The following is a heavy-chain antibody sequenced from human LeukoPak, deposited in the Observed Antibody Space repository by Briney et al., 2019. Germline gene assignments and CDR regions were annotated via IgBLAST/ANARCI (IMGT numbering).Heavy chain of an antibody. V-gene: IGHV3-30*18. D-gene: IGHD2-2*01. J-gene: IGHJ6*02. Sequence: GGSLRLSCAASGFTVGSYEMNWVRQAPGKGLEWVAVTSHDGATKYYVDSVKGRFTISRDNSKNTLYLQMNSLRAEDTAVYYCAKDLCSSTSCYRDYYYGMDVWGQGTTVTVSS. CDR2: TSHDGATK. CDR1: GFTVGSYE. CDR3: AKDLCSSTSCYRDYYYGMDV.